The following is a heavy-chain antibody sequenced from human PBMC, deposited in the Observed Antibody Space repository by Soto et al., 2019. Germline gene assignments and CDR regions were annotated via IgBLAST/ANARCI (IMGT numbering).Heavy chain of an antibody. CDR2: IWYDGTNK. CDR3: ARDTYYYGSGSSAIDY. V-gene: IGHV3-33*01. CDR1: GFSFGSYG. Sequence: GGSLRLSCATSGFSFGSYGMYWVRQAPGKGLEWVAVIWYDGTNKHYADSVKGRFTISRDNAKNTLSLQMNNLRAEDTAVYYCARDTYYYGSGSSAIDYWGQGTLVTVSS. J-gene: IGHJ4*02. D-gene: IGHD3-10*01.